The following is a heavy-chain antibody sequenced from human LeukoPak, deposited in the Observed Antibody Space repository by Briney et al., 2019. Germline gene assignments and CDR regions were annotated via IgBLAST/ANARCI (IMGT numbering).Heavy chain of an antibody. V-gene: IGHV1-2*02. CDR2: INPNSGGT. CDR3: ARADRLHGGPYLIGP. CDR1: GYSFTDYY. J-gene: IGHJ5*02. Sequence: ASVKVSCKTSGYSFTDYYMHWVRQAPGQGLEWMGWINPNSGGTSSAQKFQGRVTMTRDTSITTVYMEVRWLTSDDTATYYCARADRLHGGPYLIGPWGQGTLVTVSS. D-gene: IGHD2-21*01.